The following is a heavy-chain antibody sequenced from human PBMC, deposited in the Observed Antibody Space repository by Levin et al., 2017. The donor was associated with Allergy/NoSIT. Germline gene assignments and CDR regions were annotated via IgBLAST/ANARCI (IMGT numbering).Heavy chain of an antibody. J-gene: IGHJ3*01. Sequence: SCAASGFTFSSSAMLWVRQAPGKGLEWVTIISHDTNSKYYADSVKGRFTISRDNTKNTLFLQMTSLRPEDTSVYYCARLNMAAFDVWGQGAVVTVSS. CDR2: ISHDTNSK. CDR3: ARLNMAAFDV. CDR1: GFTFSSSA. D-gene: IGHD4/OR15-4a*01. V-gene: IGHV3-30-3*01.